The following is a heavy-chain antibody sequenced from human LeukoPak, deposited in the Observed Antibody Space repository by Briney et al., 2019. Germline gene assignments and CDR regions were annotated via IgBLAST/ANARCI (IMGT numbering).Heavy chain of an antibody. CDR1: GGSISSYY. Sequence: SETLSLTCTVSGGSISSYYWSWIRQPPGKGLEWIGYIYYSGSTNHNPSLKSRVTISVDTSKNQFPLKLSSVTAADTAVYYCARGLAAAASDYWGQGTLVTVSS. D-gene: IGHD6-13*01. CDR2: IYYSGST. CDR3: ARGLAAAASDY. J-gene: IGHJ4*02. V-gene: IGHV4-59*01.